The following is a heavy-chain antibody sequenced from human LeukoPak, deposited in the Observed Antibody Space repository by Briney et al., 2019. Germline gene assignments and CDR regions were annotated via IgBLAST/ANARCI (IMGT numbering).Heavy chain of an antibody. CDR3: AKDGAIVVVPGEYYYYYMDV. Sequence: GGSLRLSCAASGFTFSSYGMHWVRQAPGKGLEWVAFIRYDGSNKYYADSVKGRFTISRDNSKNTLYLQMNSLRAEDTAVYYCAKDGAIVVVPGEYYYYYMDVWGKGTTVTISS. V-gene: IGHV3-30*02. CDR1: GFTFSSYG. J-gene: IGHJ6*03. CDR2: IRYDGSNK. D-gene: IGHD2-2*01.